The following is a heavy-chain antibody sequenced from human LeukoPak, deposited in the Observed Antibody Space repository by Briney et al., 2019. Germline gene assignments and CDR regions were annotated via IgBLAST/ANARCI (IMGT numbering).Heavy chain of an antibody. Sequence: GGSLRPSCAASGFTFRSYSMNWVRQAPGKGLEWVSSISSSSSYIYYADSLKGRFTISRDNAKNSLYQQMNSLRAEDTAVYYCARPYSVQLLSSWFDPWGQGTMVTVSS. CDR1: GFTFRSYS. CDR2: ISSSSSYI. J-gene: IGHJ5*02. D-gene: IGHD2-2*01. CDR3: ARPYSVQLLSSWFDP. V-gene: IGHV3-21*01.